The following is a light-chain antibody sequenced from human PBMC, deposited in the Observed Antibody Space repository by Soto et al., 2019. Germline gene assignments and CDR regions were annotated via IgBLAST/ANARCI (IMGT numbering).Light chain of an antibody. CDR2: EGS. CDR3: CSYAGSSTPNGV. Sequence: QSALTQPASGSGSPGQSITISCTGTSSDVGSYNLVSWYQQHPGKAPKLMIYEGSKRPSGVSNRFSGSKSGNTASLTISGLQAEDEADYFCCSYAGSSTPNGVFGGGTKLTVL. V-gene: IGLV2-23*01. CDR1: SSDVGSYNL. J-gene: IGLJ3*02.